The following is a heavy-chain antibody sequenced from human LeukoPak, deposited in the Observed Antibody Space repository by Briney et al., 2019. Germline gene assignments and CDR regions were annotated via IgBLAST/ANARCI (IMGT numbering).Heavy chain of an antibody. Sequence: GGSLRLSCAASGFTFSSYSMNWVRQAPGKGLEWVSSISSSSSYIYYADSVKGRFTISRDNAKNSLYLQMNSLRAEDTAVYYCASIPDGYNSRFDYWGQGTLVTVSS. D-gene: IGHD5-24*01. J-gene: IGHJ4*02. CDR1: GFTFSSYS. CDR2: ISSSSSYI. CDR3: ASIPDGYNSRFDY. V-gene: IGHV3-21*01.